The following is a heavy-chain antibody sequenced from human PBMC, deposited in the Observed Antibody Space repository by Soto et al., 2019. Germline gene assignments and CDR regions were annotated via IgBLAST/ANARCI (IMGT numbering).Heavy chain of an antibody. V-gene: IGHV4-39*01. CDR2: IYYSGRT. D-gene: IGHD2-21*02. CDR1: GESISSSSYY. CDR3: ARQRTTVVTQAYFDH. Sequence: SETLSLTCIVSGESISSSSYYWGWIRQPPGKGLEWIGSIYYSGRTYYNPSFKSRVTISIDTSKTQFSLKLSSVTATDTAVYYCARQRTTVVTQAYFDHWGQGALVTVSS. J-gene: IGHJ4*02.